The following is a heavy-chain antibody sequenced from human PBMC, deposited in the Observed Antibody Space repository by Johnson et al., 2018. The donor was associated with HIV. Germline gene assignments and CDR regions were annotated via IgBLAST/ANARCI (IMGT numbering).Heavy chain of an antibody. Sequence: QVQLVESGGGVVRPGGSLRLSCAASGFTFDDYGMSWVRQAPGKGLEWVAFIRYDGSNKYYADSVKGRFTISRDNSKNTLYLQMNSLIAEDTAVYYCASGSITIIPVGAFDIWGPGTMVTVSS. CDR3: ASGSITIIPVGAFDI. V-gene: IGHV3-30*02. D-gene: IGHD3-10*01. J-gene: IGHJ3*02. CDR2: IRYDGSNK. CDR1: GFTFDDYG.